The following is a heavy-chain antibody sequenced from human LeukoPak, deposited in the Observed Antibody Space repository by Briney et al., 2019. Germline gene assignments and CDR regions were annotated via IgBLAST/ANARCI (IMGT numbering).Heavy chain of an antibody. V-gene: IGHV4-59*08. D-gene: IGHD3/OR15-3a*01. CDR2: FYYSGST. J-gene: IGHJ5*02. CDR1: GGSISSYY. Sequence: SETLSLTCTVSGGSISSYYWSWIRQPPGKGLEWIGYFYYSGSTYYNPSLKSRVTISVDTSKTQFSLRLSSVTAADTAVYYCARFGHRHRLADNWFDPWGQGTLVTVSS. CDR3: ARFGHRHRLADNWFDP.